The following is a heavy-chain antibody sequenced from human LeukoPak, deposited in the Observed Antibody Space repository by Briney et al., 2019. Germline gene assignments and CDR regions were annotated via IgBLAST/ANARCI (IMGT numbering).Heavy chain of an antibody. CDR1: GYTFTSYG. CDR2: ISAYNGNT. D-gene: IGHD3-3*01. J-gene: IGHJ4*02. CDR3: ARIAYYDFWSGSHAHFDY. V-gene: IGHV1-18*01. Sequence: GASVKVSCKASGYTFTSYGISWVRQAPGQGLEWMGWISAYNGNTNYAQKLQGRVTMTTDTSTSTAYMELRSLRSDDTAVYYCARIAYYDFWSGSHAHFDYWGQGTPVTVSS.